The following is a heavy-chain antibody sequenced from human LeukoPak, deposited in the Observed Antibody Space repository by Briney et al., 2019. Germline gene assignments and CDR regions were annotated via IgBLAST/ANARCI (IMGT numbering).Heavy chain of an antibody. J-gene: IGHJ3*02. V-gene: IGHV1-8*03. Sequence: ASVRVSCTASGYTFTIYDINWVRQATGQGLEGMGWMNPNSGNTGYAQKFQGRVTITRNTSISTAYMELSSLRPEDTAVYYCARTIEYSSSWYLRWAFDIWGQGTMVTVSS. CDR2: MNPNSGNT. D-gene: IGHD6-13*01. CDR1: GYTFTIYD. CDR3: ARTIEYSSSWYLRWAFDI.